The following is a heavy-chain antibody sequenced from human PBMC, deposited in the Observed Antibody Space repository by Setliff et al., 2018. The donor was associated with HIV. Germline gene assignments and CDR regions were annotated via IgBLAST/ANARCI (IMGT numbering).Heavy chain of an antibody. V-gene: IGHV3-7*01. D-gene: IGHD6-25*01. CDR3: VRDTTSGWMLTN. CDR1: GFTFSSYS. CDR2: IKQGGSEK. J-gene: IGHJ4*02. Sequence: GGSLRLSCAASGFTFSSYSMNWVRQAPGRGLEWEANIKQGGSEKYYVDSVRGRFTTSRDDARDALYLQMNSLRAEDTAVYYCVRDTTSGWMLTNWGRGTLVTVSS.